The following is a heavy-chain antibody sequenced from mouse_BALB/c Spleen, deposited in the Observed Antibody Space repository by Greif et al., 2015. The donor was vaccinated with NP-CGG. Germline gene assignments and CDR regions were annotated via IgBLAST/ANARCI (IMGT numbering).Heavy chain of an antibody. V-gene: IGHV7-3*02. D-gene: IGHD4-1*01. CDR1: GFTFTDYY. J-gene: IGHJ2*01. CDR3: ARDVGFDY. CDR2: IRNKANGYTT. Sequence: EVKLMESEGGLVQPGGSLRLSCATSGFTFTDYYMSWVRQPPGKALEWLGFIRNKANGYTTEYSASVKGRFTISRDNSQSILYLQMNTLRAEDSATYYCARDVGFDYWGQGTTLTVSS.